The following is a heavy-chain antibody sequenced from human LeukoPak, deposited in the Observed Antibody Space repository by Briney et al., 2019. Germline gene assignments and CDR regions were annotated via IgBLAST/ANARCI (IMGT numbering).Heavy chain of an antibody. J-gene: IGHJ4*02. D-gene: IGHD3-22*01. V-gene: IGHV4-59*01. CDR3: ARGHTYYYDSSGCSFDY. Sequence: SETLSLTCTVSGGSISSYYWSWIRQPPGKGLEWIGYIYYSGSTNYNPSLKSRVTISVDTSKNQFSLKLSSVTAADTAVYYCARGHTYYYDSSGCSFDYWGQRTLVTVSS. CDR2: IYYSGST. CDR1: GGSISSYY.